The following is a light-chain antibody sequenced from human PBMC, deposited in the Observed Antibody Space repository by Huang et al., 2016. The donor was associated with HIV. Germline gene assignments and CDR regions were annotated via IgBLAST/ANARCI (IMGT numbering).Light chain of an antibody. CDR2: DAS. V-gene: IGKV1-33*01. Sequence: DIQMTQSPSSLSASVGDRVTITCQASQGIDKYLNWYQQRPGTAPNLLIYDASNLGTGVPSRFSGNGSVTDFTFTISSLQPEDIATYYCQQYDNQYTFGQGTNLEIK. J-gene: IGKJ2*01. CDR1: QGIDKY. CDR3: QQYDNQYT.